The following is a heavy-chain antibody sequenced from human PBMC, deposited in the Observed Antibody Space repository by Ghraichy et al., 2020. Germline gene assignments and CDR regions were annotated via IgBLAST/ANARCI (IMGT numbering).Heavy chain of an antibody. V-gene: IGHV3-21*01. D-gene: IGHD3-16*01. CDR2: ISSSSYI. CDR1: GFTFSSYS. CDR3: ARDFNRPVWGSSPRGRYYYGMDV. Sequence: GGSLRLSCAASGFTFSSYSMNWVRQAPGKGLEWVSSISSSSYIYYADSVKGRFTISRDNAKNSLYLQMNSLRAEDTAVYYCARDFNRPVWGSSPRGRYYYGMDVWGQGTTVTVSS. J-gene: IGHJ6*02.